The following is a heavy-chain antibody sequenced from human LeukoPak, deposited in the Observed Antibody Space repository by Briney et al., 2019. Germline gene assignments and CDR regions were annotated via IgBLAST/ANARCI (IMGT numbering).Heavy chain of an antibody. CDR2: ISNDGGNK. Sequence: GRSLRLSCAASGFTFSRYGIHWVRQAPGKGLEWVAVISNDGGNKYYADSVKGRFTISRDNSKNTLYLQMNSLRAEDTAVYYCGKQGDNSGLDYWGQGTLVTVSP. V-gene: IGHV3-30*18. CDR3: GKQGDNSGLDY. J-gene: IGHJ4*02. CDR1: GFTFSRYG. D-gene: IGHD5-24*01.